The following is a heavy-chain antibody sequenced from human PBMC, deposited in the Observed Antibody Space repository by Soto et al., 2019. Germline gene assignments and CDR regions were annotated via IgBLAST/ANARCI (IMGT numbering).Heavy chain of an antibody. J-gene: IGHJ6*02. CDR3: ARRADTGRPYYYSLDV. V-gene: IGHV5-51*01. CDR1: GYTFTNHW. D-gene: IGHD5-18*01. CDR2: IYPGDSDI. Sequence: PGESLKISCKASGYTFTNHWIGWVRQMSGKGLEWMGIIYPGDSDIRYSPSFQGQVTISADKSISTAYLQWSSLKASDTAIYYCARRADTGRPYYYSLDVWGQGTTVTVSS.